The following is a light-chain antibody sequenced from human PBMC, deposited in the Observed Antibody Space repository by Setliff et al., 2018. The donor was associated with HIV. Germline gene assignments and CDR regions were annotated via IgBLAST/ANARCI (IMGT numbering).Light chain of an antibody. V-gene: IGLV1-44*01. J-gene: IGLJ1*01. Sequence: QSVLAQSPSVSGTPGQRVTISCSGSNSNIGTTTVNWYQRLPGAAPKLIIYTNSHRPSGVPDRFSGSKSGTSASLAISGLRSEDEAEYYCASWDDSLKVEVFGSGTKVTVL. CDR1: NSNIGTTT. CDR2: TNS. CDR3: ASWDDSLKVEV.